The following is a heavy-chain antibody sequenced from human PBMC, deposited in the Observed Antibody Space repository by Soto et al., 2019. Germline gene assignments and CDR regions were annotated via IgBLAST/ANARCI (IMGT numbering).Heavy chain of an antibody. D-gene: IGHD5-18*01. CDR1: GGSFSSYS. J-gene: IGHJ4*02. CDR2: IYYTGST. Sequence: SETLSLTCTVSGGSFSSYSWGWIRQPPGKGLEWIGQIYYTGSTNYNPSLNSRVTISVDTSKNQFSLKLNSVTAADTAVYYCVRLGYRYGFAPYYFDYWGQGALVTAPQ. V-gene: IGHV4-59*01. CDR3: VRLGYRYGFAPYYFDY.